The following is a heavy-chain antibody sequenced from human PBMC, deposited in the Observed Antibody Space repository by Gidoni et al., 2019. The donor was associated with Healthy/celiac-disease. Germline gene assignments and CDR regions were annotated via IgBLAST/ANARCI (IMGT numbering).Heavy chain of an antibody. J-gene: IGHJ4*02. Sequence: EVQLVESGGGLVQPGRSLRLSCTASGFTFGDYAMSWVRQAPGKGLEWVGFIRSKAYGGTTEYAASVKGRFTISRDDSKSIAYLQMNSLKTEDTAVYYCTPGGGYSGYDFVYWGQGTLVTVSS. CDR3: TPGGGYSGYDFVY. V-gene: IGHV3-49*04. D-gene: IGHD5-12*01. CDR1: GFTFGDYA. CDR2: IRSKAYGGTT.